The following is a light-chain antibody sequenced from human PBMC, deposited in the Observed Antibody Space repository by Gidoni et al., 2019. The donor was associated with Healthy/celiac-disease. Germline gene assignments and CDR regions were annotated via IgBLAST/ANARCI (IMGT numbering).Light chain of an antibody. CDR2: GAS. Sequence: EIVMTQSPATLSVSPGESATLSCRASQSLSSNLAWYQQKPGQAPRPLIYGASTRATGTPARCSGSSSGTEYTLTISSRQSEDFAVYYCQQYSNWPPYTFGQGTKLEIK. CDR3: QQYSNWPPYT. J-gene: IGKJ2*01. V-gene: IGKV3-15*01. CDR1: QSLSSN.